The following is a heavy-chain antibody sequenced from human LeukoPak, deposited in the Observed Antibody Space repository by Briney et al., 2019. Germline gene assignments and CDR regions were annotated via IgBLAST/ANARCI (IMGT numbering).Heavy chain of an antibody. J-gene: IGHJ4*02. D-gene: IGHD3-22*01. Sequence: QPGGSLRLSCAASGFTFSSYWMSWVRQAPGKGLEWVANIKQDGSEKYYVDSVKGRFTISRDNAKNSLYLQMNSLRAEDTAMYYCARRAGDYSHPYDYWGQGTLVTVSS. V-gene: IGHV3-7*03. CDR1: GFTFSSYW. CDR2: IKQDGSEK. CDR3: ARRAGDYSHPYDY.